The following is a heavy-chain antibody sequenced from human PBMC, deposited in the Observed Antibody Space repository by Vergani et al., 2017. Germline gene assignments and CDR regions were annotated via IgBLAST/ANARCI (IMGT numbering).Heavy chain of an antibody. CDR3: AKHCSGWGIDY. CDR1: GFTLSNYD. CDR2: IQFDGSNQ. J-gene: IGHJ4*02. V-gene: IGHV3-30*02. Sequence: QVQLVESGGGVVQRGGSLRLSCATSGFTLSNYDMQWIRQGPGKGLELVAFIQFDGSNQYYADSVKGRFTLSRDFSKNTLYLQMNSLRTDDTATYYCAKHCSGWGIDYWGQGTQVIVSS. D-gene: IGHD6-19*01.